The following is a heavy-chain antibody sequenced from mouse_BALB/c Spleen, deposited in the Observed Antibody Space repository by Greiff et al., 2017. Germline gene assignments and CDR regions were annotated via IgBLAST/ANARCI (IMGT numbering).Heavy chain of an antibody. V-gene: IGHV3-6*02. CDR2: ISYDGSN. Sequence: EVQLQESGPGLVKPSQSLSLTCSVTGYSITSGYYWNWIRQFPGNKLEWMGYISYDGSNNYNPSLKNRISITRDTSKHQFFLKLNSVTTEDTATYYCARGFTTATAYWGQGTLGTVSA. CDR1: GYSITSGYY. CDR3: ARGFTTATAY. J-gene: IGHJ3*01. D-gene: IGHD1-2*01.